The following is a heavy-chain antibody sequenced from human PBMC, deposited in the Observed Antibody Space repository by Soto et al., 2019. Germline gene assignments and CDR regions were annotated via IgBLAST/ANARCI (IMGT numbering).Heavy chain of an antibody. CDR3: AREDSCGGDCYYNGGDI. CDR1: GYTFTSYA. J-gene: IGHJ3*02. D-gene: IGHD2-21*02. Sequence: ASVKVSCKASGYTFTSYAMHWVRQAPGQGLEWMGWISAYNSITNYAQKLQGRVTMTTDTSTSTAYMELSSLRSEDTAVYYCAREDSCGGDCYYNGGDIWGQGTMVTVSS. V-gene: IGHV1-18*01. CDR2: ISAYNSIT.